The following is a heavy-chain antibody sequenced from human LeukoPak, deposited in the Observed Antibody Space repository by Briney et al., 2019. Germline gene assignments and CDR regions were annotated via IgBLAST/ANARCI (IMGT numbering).Heavy chain of an antibody. CDR3: ASNYDSSGYYPSAPHYFDY. Sequence: GGSLRLSCAASGFTFSSYSMNWVRQAPGKGLEWVSYISSSSTIYYADSVKGRFTISRDNAKNSLYLQMSSLRDEDTAVYYCASNYDSSGYYPSAPHYFDYWGQGTLVTVSS. CDR2: ISSSSTI. J-gene: IGHJ4*02. D-gene: IGHD3-22*01. CDR1: GFTFSSYS. V-gene: IGHV3-48*02.